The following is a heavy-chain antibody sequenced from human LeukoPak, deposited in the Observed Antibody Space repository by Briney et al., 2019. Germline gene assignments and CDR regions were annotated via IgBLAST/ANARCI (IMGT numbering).Heavy chain of an antibody. CDR2: IYPGDSDT. J-gene: IGHJ6*03. CDR3: ARQGTYDFWSGYDYYYYMDV. Sequence: GESLKISCKGSGYSFTSYWIGWVRQMPGKGLEWMGIIYPGDSDTRYSPSFQGQVTISADKSISTAYLQWSSLKASDTAMYYCARQGTYDFWSGYDYYYYMDVWGKGTTVTVSS. D-gene: IGHD3-3*01. CDR1: GYSFTSYW. V-gene: IGHV5-51*01.